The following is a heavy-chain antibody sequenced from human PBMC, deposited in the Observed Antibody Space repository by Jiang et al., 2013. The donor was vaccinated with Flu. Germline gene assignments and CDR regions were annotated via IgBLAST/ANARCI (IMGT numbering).Heavy chain of an antibody. CDR3: ARDGRSGNFLDL. D-gene: IGHD1-26*01. CDR1: GGSISSYY. V-gene: IGHV4-59*01. Sequence: LLKPSETLSLTCTVSGGSISSYYWSWIRQAPGKGLEWIGYIYYSGSTNYNPSLKSRVTISVDTSKNQFSLKLTSVTAADTAVYFCARDGRSGNFLDLWGQGTLVTVSS. J-gene: IGHJ4*02. CDR2: IYYSGST.